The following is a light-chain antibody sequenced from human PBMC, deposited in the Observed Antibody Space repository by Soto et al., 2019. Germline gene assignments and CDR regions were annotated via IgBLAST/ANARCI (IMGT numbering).Light chain of an antibody. V-gene: IGKV1-5*03. CDR3: QQYNSYRA. CDR2: KAS. Sequence: DIQMTQSPSTLSASVGDRVTITCRASESIDSWLAWHQQNPGRAPKLLISKASSLESGVPSGFSGSGFGTEFTLTISSLQPDDFATYYCQQYNSYRAFGQGTKVEI. CDR1: ESIDSW. J-gene: IGKJ1*01.